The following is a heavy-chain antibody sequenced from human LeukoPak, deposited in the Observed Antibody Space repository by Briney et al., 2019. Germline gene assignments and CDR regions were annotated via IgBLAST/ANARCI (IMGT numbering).Heavy chain of an antibody. J-gene: IGHJ3*02. D-gene: IGHD4/OR15-4a*01. V-gene: IGHV3-53*01. CDR1: GVTVSSNY. CDR3: ARLTMVLAFDI. Sequence: PGGSLRLSCAASGVTVSSNYMSWVRQAPGKGMEWGSVIYSGGTTYYADSVKGRFTISRDSSKNTLYLQMNSLRAEDTAVYYCARLTMVLAFDIWGQGTMVTVSS. CDR2: IYSGGTT.